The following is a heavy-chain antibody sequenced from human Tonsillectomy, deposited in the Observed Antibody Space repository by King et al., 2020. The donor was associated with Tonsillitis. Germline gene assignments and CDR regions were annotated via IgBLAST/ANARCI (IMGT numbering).Heavy chain of an antibody. CDR3: ARGWAAAGPFDY. CDR2: IRITNSYT. J-gene: IGHJ4*02. Sequence: VQLVESGGGLVKPGGSLRLSCAASGFTFSDYYMSWIRQAPGKGLEWVSYIRITNSYTNYADSVKGRFTISRDNAKKSLYLQMNSLRAEDTAVYYCARGWAAAGPFDYWGQGTLVTVSS. CDR1: GFTFSDYY. V-gene: IGHV3-11*05. D-gene: IGHD6-13*01.